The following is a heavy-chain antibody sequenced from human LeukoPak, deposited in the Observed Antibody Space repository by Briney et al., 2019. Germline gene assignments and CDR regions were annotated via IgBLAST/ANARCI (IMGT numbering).Heavy chain of an antibody. V-gene: IGHV3-21*01. D-gene: IGHD4-17*01. CDR3: ARVNCGDYDDY. Sequence: PGGSLRLSCAASGFTFSTYSFNWVRQAPGKGLEWVSSINTGGSYIQYADSVKGRFTFSRDNAKNSLYLQMNSLRGEDTAVYYCARVNCGDYDDYWGQGTLVTVSS. CDR2: INTGGSYI. CDR1: GFTFSTYS. J-gene: IGHJ4*02.